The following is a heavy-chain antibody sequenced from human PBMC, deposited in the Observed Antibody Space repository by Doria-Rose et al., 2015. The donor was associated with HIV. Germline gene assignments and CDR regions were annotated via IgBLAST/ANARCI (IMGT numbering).Heavy chain of an antibody. CDR3: ARIKSSRWYHKYYFDF. D-gene: IGHD6-13*01. CDR2: ILSDDEG. J-gene: IGHJ4*02. Sequence: QVTLKESGPVLVKPTATLTLTCTVSGVSLSSPGMGVSWIRQPPGKALEWLANILSDDEGSYKTSLKSRLTISRSTSKSQGVLTMTDMSLVDTATYYCARIKSSRWYHKYYFDFWGQGTLVIVSA. CDR1: GVSLSSPGMG. V-gene: IGHV2-26*01.